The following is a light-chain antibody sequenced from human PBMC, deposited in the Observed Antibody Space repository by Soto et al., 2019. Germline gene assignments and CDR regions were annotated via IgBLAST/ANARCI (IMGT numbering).Light chain of an antibody. CDR2: GAS. CDR3: QQYDKLPPT. J-gene: IGKJ4*01. Sequence: EITMAQSPDTLSVSPGERTTLSCRASQSISSKLAWYQQRPGQAPRLLIYGASTRATGVPVRFRGGGSGTEFTLTISGLQSEDFAVYCCQQYDKLPPTFGGGTKVEIK. CDR1: QSISSK. V-gene: IGKV3-15*01.